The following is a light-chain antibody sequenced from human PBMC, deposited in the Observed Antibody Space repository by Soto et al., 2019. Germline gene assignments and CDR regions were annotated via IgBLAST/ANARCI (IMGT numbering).Light chain of an antibody. CDR2: GAS. J-gene: IGKJ1*01. CDR1: QSISSSY. V-gene: IGKV3-20*01. CDR3: QQYGMSPWT. Sequence: DIVLTQSPGTLSLSPGERATLSCRASQSISSSYLAWYQQRPGQAPRLLMYGASSRATGIPDRFSGSGSGTDFTLTISRLEPEDFAVYYCQQYGMSPWTFDQGTKVEI.